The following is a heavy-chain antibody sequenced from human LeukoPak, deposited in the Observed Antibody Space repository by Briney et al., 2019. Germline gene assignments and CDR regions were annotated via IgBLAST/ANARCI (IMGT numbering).Heavy chain of an antibody. Sequence: SETLSLTCAVYGGSFSGYYWSWIRQPPGKGLEWIGEINHSGSTNYNPSLKSRVTISVDMSKNQFSLRLSFVTAADTAVYYCASSTIFGVVANWFDPWGQGTLVTVSS. J-gene: IGHJ5*02. CDR3: ASSTIFGVVANWFDP. D-gene: IGHD3-3*01. V-gene: IGHV4-34*01. CDR2: INHSGST. CDR1: GGSFSGYY.